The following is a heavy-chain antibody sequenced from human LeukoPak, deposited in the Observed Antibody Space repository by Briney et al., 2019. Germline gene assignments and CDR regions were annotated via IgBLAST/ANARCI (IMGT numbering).Heavy chain of an antibody. CDR1: VGTFTRYA. J-gene: IGHJ6*03. D-gene: IGHD2-15*01. CDR3: ARDAYCSGGSCYHHEYYYYMVV. V-gene: IGHV1-69*05. Sequence: SVTVSCKASVGTFTRYAISWVRQAPGQGLEGMGGIIPIFGTAIYAQKFQGRVTITTDESTSTAYMELSSLRSEDTAVYYCARDAYCSGGSCYHHEYYYYMVVWGKGTTVTVSS. CDR2: IIPIFGTA.